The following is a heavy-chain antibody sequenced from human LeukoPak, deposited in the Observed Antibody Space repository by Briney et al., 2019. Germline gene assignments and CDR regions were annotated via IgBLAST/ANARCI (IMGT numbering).Heavy chain of an antibody. Sequence: GGSQRLSCAASGFTFSKYWMSWVRQAPGKGLEWVANIKQDGSEKHYVDSVKGRFTISRDNAKNSLYLQMNSLRAEDTAVYYCARVPRSTRIPIFRCGQATLVTVSS. J-gene: IGHJ4*02. CDR3: ARVPRSTRIPIFR. D-gene: IGHD3-3*01. CDR1: GFTFSKYW. V-gene: IGHV3-7*02. CDR2: IKQDGSEK.